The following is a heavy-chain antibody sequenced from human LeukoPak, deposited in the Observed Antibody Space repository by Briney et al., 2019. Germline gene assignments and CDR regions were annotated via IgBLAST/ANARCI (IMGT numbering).Heavy chain of an antibody. CDR1: GYTLTSYG. J-gene: IGHJ4*02. CDR2: ISAYNGNT. CDR3: ARASTSFLVLRYSLTGAPFDY. V-gene: IGHV1-18*01. Sequence: ASVKVSCKASGYTLTSYGISWVRQAPGQGLEWMGWISAYNGNTNYAQKLQGRVTMTTDTSTSTAYMELRSLRSDDTAVYYCARASTSFLVLRYSLTGAPFDYWGQGTLVTVSS. D-gene: IGHD3-9*01.